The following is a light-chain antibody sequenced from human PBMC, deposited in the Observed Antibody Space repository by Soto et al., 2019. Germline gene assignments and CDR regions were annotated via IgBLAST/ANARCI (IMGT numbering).Light chain of an antibody. Sequence: DIQMTQSPSSMYASLGDRVTITCRASQGIGVYLAWFQQKPGNAPKLLIYAASTLQSGVPSRFSGSGSGTDFTLTVSSLQPEDVATYYCQKYNSAPLTFGGWTRVEIK. CDR1: QGIGVY. V-gene: IGKV1-27*01. J-gene: IGKJ4*01. CDR2: AAS. CDR3: QKYNSAPLT.